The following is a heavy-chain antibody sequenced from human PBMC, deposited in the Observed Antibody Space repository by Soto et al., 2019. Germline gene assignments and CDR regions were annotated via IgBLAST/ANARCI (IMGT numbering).Heavy chain of an antibody. J-gene: IGHJ4*02. CDR3: VRSPYCDGDCYPYFDY. CDR1: GCNIRSYY. Sequence: SETLSLTSIVSGCNIRSYYWNWIRQPPGKGLEWIGYIYNSGSTNYNPSLKSRVTISVDTSKNQFSLRLSSVTAADTAVYYCVRSPYCDGDCYPYFDYWGQGTLVTVSS. D-gene: IGHD2-21*02. V-gene: IGHV4-59*01. CDR2: IYNSGST.